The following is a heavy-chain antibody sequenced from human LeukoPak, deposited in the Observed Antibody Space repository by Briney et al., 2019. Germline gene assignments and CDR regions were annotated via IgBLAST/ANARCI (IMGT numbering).Heavy chain of an antibody. J-gene: IGHJ4*02. CDR3: AGHPGYSSGATDY. V-gene: IGHV1-69*02. CDR1: GGTFSSYT. Sequence: SVKVSCKASGGTFSSYTISWVRQAPGQGLEWMGRIIPILGIANYAQKSQGRVTITADKSTSTAYMELSSLRSEDTAVYYCAGHPGYSSGATDYWGQGTLVTVSS. D-gene: IGHD6-19*01. CDR2: IIPILGIA.